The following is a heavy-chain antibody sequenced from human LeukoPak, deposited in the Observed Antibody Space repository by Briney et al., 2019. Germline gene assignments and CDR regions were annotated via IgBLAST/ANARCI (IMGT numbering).Heavy chain of an antibody. CDR1: GGSISSSSYY. Sequence: ASETLSLTCTVSGGSISSSSYYWGWIRQPPGKGLEWIGSIYYSGSTYYNPSLKSRVTISVDTSKNQFSLKLSSVTAADTAVYYCARHWSIVGATSWYFDYWGQGTLVTVSS. J-gene: IGHJ4*02. CDR3: ARHWSIVGATSWYFDY. CDR2: IYYSGST. V-gene: IGHV4-39*01. D-gene: IGHD1-26*01.